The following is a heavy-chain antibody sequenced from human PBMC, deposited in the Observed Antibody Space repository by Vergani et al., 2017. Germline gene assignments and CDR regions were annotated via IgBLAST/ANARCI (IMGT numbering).Heavy chain of an antibody. CDR1: GFTFSSYW. V-gene: IGHV3-7*03. D-gene: IGHD2-21*02. CDR3: AKELNGVVTSFEY. CDR2: IKQDGSEK. Sequence: EVQLVESGGGLVKPGGSLRLSCAASGFTFSSYWMSWVRQAPGKGLEWVANIKQDGSEKYYVDSVKGRFTSSRDNAKSSLYLQMNSLRAEDTAVYYCAKELNGVVTSFEYWGQGTLVTVSS. J-gene: IGHJ4*02.